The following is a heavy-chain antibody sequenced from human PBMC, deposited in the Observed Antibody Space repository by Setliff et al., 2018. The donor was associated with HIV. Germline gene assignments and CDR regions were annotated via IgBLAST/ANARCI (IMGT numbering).Heavy chain of an antibody. CDR1: GGSISSGIYY. Sequence: SETLSLTCTVSGGSISSGIYYWSWIRQPAGKGLEWIGRIDISGSANYNPSLKGRVSISVDTPKNQFSLKLSSVTAADTALYYCARLGPVVTETSYDYWGQGTLVTVSS. CDR3: ARLGPVVTETSYDY. CDR2: IDISGSA. J-gene: IGHJ4*02. V-gene: IGHV4-61*02. D-gene: IGHD2-21*02.